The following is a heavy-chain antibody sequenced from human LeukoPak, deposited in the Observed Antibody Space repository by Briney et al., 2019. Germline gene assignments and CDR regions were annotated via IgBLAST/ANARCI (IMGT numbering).Heavy chain of an antibody. J-gene: IGHJ4*02. Sequence: PGGPLRLSCAASGFTFSSYGMHWVRQAPGKGLEWVAFIRYDGSNKYYADSVKGRFTISRDNSKNTLYLQMNSLRAEDTAVYYCAKDRIVYGSGSYLGYFDYWGQGTLVTVSS. D-gene: IGHD3-10*01. CDR3: AKDRIVYGSGSYLGYFDY. V-gene: IGHV3-30*02. CDR2: IRYDGSNK. CDR1: GFTFSSYG.